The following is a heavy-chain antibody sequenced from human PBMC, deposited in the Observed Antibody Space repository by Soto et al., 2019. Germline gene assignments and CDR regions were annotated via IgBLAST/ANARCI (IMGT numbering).Heavy chain of an antibody. D-gene: IGHD6-6*01. CDR1: GGTFSSYA. CDR2: IIPIFGTA. J-gene: IGHJ6*03. CDR3: ARVRQLVGYFYYYMDV. Sequence: SVKVSCKASGGTFSSYAISWVRQAPGQGLEWMGGIIPIFGTANYAQKFQGRVTITADESTSTAYMEVRGLRSDDTAVYYCARVRQLVGYFYYYMDVWAKRTTVTVSS. V-gene: IGHV1-69*13.